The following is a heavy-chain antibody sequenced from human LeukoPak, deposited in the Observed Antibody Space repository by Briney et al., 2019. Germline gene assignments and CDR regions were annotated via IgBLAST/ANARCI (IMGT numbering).Heavy chain of an antibody. D-gene: IGHD3-22*01. Sequence: SETLSLTCTVSGGSISSGGYSWSWIRQHPGKGLEWIGYIYYSGSTYYNPSLKSRVTISVDTSKNQFSLKLSSVTAADTAVYYCARGVVVVITDAFDIWGQGTMVTVSS. CDR1: GGSISSGGYS. CDR3: ARGVVVVITDAFDI. V-gene: IGHV4-31*03. CDR2: IYYSGST. J-gene: IGHJ3*02.